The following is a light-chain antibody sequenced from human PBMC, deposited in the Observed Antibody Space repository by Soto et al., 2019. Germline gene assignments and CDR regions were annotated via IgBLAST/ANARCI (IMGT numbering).Light chain of an antibody. CDR2: AAS. CDR1: QSISTY. V-gene: IGKV1-39*01. Sequence: DIQMTQSPSSLSASVGDRVTITCRASQSISTYLNWYQQKPGRAPKLLIYAASSLQSGAPSRFSGSGSGTDFTLTISSLQLEDFATYYCQQSHSTPLTFGGGTKVDIK. CDR3: QQSHSTPLT. J-gene: IGKJ4*01.